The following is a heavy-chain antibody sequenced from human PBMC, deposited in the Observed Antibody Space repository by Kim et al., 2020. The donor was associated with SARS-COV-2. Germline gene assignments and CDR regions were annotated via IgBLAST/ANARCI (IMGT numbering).Heavy chain of an antibody. CDR2: ISGSGGST. D-gene: IGHD3-10*01. CDR1: GFTFRSYA. J-gene: IGHJ4*02. V-gene: IGHV3-23*01. CDR3: AKSLAVDYYGSGSYYPSDY. Sequence: GGSLRLSCAASGFTFRSYAMSWVRQAPGKGLEWVSAISGSGGSTYYADSVKGRFTISRDNSKNTLYLQMNSLRAEDTAVYYCAKSLAVDYYGSGSYYPSDYWGQGTLVTVSS.